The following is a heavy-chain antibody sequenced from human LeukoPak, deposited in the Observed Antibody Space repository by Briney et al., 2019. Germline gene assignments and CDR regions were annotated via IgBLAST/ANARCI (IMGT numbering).Heavy chain of an antibody. CDR3: AKVADDAFDI. V-gene: IGHV3-30*04. J-gene: IGHJ3*02. CDR2: ISYDGSNK. CDR1: GFTFSSYA. Sequence: SGGSLRLSCAASGFTFSSYAMHWVRQAPGKGLEWVAVISYDGSNKYYADSVKGRFTISRDNSKNTLYLQMNSLRAEDTAVYYCAKVADDAFDIWGQGTMVTVSS.